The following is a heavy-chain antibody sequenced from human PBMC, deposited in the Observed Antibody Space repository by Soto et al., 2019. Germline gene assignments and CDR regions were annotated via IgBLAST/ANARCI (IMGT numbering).Heavy chain of an antibody. CDR1: GYTFTSYG. J-gene: IGHJ4*02. D-gene: IGHD3-16*01. Sequence: QVQLVQSGAEVKKPGASVKVSCKASGYTFTSYGISWVRQAPGQGLEWMGWISAYDGNTKYAQKLQGRATMTTDTTARTAYMELRSLRPDDTAVYYCARERGGYFGDYWGQGTLVTVSS. CDR2: ISAYDGNT. CDR3: ARERGGYFGDY. V-gene: IGHV1-18*01.